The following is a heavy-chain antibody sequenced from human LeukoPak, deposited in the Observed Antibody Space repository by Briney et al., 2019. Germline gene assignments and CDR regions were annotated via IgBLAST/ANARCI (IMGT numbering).Heavy chain of an antibody. CDR2: INHSGST. J-gene: IGHJ4*02. CDR1: GGSFSGYY. D-gene: IGHD5-18*01. Sequence: SETLSLTCAVYGGSFSGYYWSWIRQPPGKGLEWIGEINHSGSTNYNPSLKSRVTISIDTTKKQFSLKVNSVTAADTAVYYCARGAMVSSNSDYWGQGTLVTVSS. V-gene: IGHV4-34*01. CDR3: ARGAMVSSNSDY.